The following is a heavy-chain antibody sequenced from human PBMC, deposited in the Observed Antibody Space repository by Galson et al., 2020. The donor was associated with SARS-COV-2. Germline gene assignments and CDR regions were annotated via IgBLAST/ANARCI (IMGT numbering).Heavy chain of an antibody. D-gene: IGHD2-2*02. Sequence: TGGSLRLSCVASGFTFSNFPMHWVRRAAGKGLEWLAIISHDGTTRYNTDSMKGRFTISRDNSKNTLYLQMNSLRDEDTAMYFCAREGPDYTSSFFDYWGQGTPVTVSS. J-gene: IGHJ4*02. CDR3: AREGPDYTSSFFDY. CDR1: GFTFSNFP. V-gene: IGHV3-30*04. CDR2: ISHDGTTR.